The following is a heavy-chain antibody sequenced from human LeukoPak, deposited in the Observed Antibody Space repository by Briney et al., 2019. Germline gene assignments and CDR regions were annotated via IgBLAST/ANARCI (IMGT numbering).Heavy chain of an antibody. J-gene: IGHJ4*02. D-gene: IGHD2-2*01. CDR3: AKDAPVNIVVVPAANS. CDR2: ISGSGGST. CDR1: GFTFSSYA. V-gene: IGHV3-23*01. Sequence: PGGSLRLSCAASGFTFSSYAMSWVRQAPGKGLEWISAISGSGGSTYYADPVKGRFTISRHNSRNTLYLQMNSLRAEDTAVYYCAKDAPVNIVVVPAANSWGRGTLVTVSS.